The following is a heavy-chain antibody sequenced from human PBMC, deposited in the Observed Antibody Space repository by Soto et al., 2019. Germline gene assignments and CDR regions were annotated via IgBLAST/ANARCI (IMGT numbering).Heavy chain of an antibody. V-gene: IGHV1-18*04. Sequence: QVHLVQSGGEVKKPGASVKVSCKASGYRFTSSGFSWVRQAPGQGLEWMGWISAYNGNTLYAQKFKGRVTMTTDTSTSTAYMELGSLRSDDTAVYYCATEPYCGSAPGCSALDAWGQGTSVTVSS. D-gene: IGHD2-21*01. CDR1: GYRFTSSG. J-gene: IGHJ6*02. CDR3: ATEPYCGSAPGCSALDA. CDR2: ISAYNGNT.